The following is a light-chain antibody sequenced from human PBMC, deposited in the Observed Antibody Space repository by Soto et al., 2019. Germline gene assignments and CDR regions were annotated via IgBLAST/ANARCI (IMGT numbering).Light chain of an antibody. V-gene: IGLV1-44*01. CDR1: SSNIGRNP. CDR3: ATWDDSLYAMV. J-gene: IGLJ2*01. Sequence: QSALTQPPSASGTPGQRVTISCSGGSSNIGRNPVNWYLQLPGTAPKLLIYTNNQRPSGVPDRVSASKSGTSASLTISGLQSGDEADYYCATWDDSLYAMVFGGGTKLTVL. CDR2: TNN.